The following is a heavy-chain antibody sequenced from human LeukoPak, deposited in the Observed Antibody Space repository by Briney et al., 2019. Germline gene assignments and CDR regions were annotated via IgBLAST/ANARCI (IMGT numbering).Heavy chain of an antibody. CDR3: ARLSSWVFEI. Sequence: GGSLRLSCAASGFTFSTYWMHWVRQAPGKGLVWVSRISSDGSITGYADSVKGRFTISRDNAKNTLYLQMNSLRAEDTAVYFCARLSSWVFEIWGQGTMVTVSS. V-gene: IGHV3-74*01. CDR1: GFTFSTYW. CDR2: ISSDGSIT. J-gene: IGHJ3*02. D-gene: IGHD3-16*01.